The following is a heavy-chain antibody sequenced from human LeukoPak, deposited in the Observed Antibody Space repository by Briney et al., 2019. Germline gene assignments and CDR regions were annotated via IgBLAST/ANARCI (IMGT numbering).Heavy chain of an antibody. CDR2: ISSSGSTR. V-gene: IGHV3-11*01. D-gene: IGHD4-23*01. CDR1: GLTFSDYY. CDR3: ARDRLAARWSPTPRDAFDI. Sequence: GGSLRLSCAASGLTFSDYYMSWIRQAPGKGLEWVSYISSSGSTRYYADFVKGRFTISRDNAKNSMYLQMTSLRAEDTAVYYCARDRLAARWSPTPRDAFDIWCQGTMVTVSA. J-gene: IGHJ3*02.